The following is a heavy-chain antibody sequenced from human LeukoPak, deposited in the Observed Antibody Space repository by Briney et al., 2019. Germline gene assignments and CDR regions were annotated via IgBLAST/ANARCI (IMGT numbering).Heavy chain of an antibody. D-gene: IGHD2-15*01. V-gene: IGHV4-4*09. CDR2: IYTSGST. Sequence: PSETLSLTCTVSGGSISSYYWSWIRQPPGKGLEWIGYIYTSGSTNYNPSLESRVTISVDTSKNQFSLKLSSVTAADTAVYYCARHSAVVAAADAFDIWGQGTMVTVSS. J-gene: IGHJ3*02. CDR1: GGSISSYY. CDR3: ARHSAVVAAADAFDI.